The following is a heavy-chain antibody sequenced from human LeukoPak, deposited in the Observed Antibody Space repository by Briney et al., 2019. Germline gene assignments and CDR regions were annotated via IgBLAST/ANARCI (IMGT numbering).Heavy chain of an antibody. D-gene: IGHD5-12*01. CDR1: GFTFSSYA. J-gene: IGHJ6*03. V-gene: IGHV3-23*01. Sequence: GGSLRLSCTASGFTFSSYAMSWVRQAPGKGLKWVSSISDSGDTTYYADSVKGLFTISRDNSKNTLYLQMNSLRAEDTAVYYCAKGGGGYDNYYYYYMDVWGKGTTVTVSS. CDR2: ISDSGDTT. CDR3: AKGGGGYDNYYYYYMDV.